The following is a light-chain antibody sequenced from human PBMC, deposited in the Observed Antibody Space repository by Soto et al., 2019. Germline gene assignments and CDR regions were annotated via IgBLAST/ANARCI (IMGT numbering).Light chain of an antibody. J-gene: IGKJ4*01. CDR2: GAS. V-gene: IGKV3-20*01. CDR1: QHVTTTY. CDR3: QQYDSSFT. Sequence: IVLTQSPATLSLSPGERATLSCTASQHVTTTYIAWYQQKFGQAPRLLIYGASTRATGTPDRFTGGGFGTDFTLTISRVEPEDFAGYYCQQYDSSFTFGGGTKVDIK.